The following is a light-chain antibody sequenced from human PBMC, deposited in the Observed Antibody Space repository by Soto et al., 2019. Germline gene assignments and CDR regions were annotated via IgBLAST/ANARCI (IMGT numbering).Light chain of an antibody. CDR3: QQYNGT. V-gene: IGKV1-5*03. J-gene: IGKJ1*01. CDR2: KAS. Sequence: DIQMTQSPSTLSSSVGDRVTITGRASQSVSNWLAWYQQKPGKAPKLLIYKASNLESGVPSRFSGSGSGTEFTLTISSLQPDDFATYYCQQYNGTFGQGTKVDNK. CDR1: QSVSNW.